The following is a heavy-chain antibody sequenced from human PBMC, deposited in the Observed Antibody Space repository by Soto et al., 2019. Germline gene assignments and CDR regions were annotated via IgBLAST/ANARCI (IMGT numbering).Heavy chain of an antibody. CDR1: GGSISSSSYY. D-gene: IGHD3-16*01. CDR3: ARLGPLPDY. CDR2: IYYSGST. J-gene: IGHJ4*02. Sequence: KPXGTLTLNCTVSGGSISSSSYYWGWIRQPPGKGLEWIGSIYYSGSTYYNPSLKSRVTISVDTSKNQFSLKLSSVTAADTAVYYCARLGPLPDYWGQGTLVTVSS. V-gene: IGHV4-39*01.